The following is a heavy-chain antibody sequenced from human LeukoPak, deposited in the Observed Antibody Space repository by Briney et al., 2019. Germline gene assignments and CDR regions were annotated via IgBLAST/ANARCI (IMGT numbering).Heavy chain of an antibody. CDR3: AREGAAAVVPAAYFDY. CDR2: ISSSGSTI. CDR1: GFTFSDYY. V-gene: IGHV3-11*01. Sequence: GGSLRLSCAASGFTFSDYYMRWIRQAPGKGLEWVSYISSSGSTIYYADSVTGRFTISRDNAKNSLYLQMNSLRAEDTAVYYCAREGAAAVVPAAYFDYWGQGTLVTVSS. D-gene: IGHD2-2*01. J-gene: IGHJ4*02.